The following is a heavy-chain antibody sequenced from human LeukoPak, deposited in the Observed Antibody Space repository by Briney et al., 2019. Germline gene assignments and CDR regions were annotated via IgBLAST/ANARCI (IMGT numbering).Heavy chain of an antibody. D-gene: IGHD4-17*01. V-gene: IGHV3-33*01. CDR1: GFAFSSFG. J-gene: IGHJ5*02. Sequence: GRSLRLSCAASGFAFSSFGMHWVRQAQGKGLEWVAVIWYDGTNKYYADSVKGRFTISRDNSKNTLYLQMNSLRAEDTAVYYCARATVTRWFDPWGQGTLVTVSS. CDR2: IWYDGTNK. CDR3: ARATVTRWFDP.